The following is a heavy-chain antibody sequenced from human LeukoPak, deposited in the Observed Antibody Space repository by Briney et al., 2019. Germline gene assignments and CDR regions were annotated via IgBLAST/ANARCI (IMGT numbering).Heavy chain of an antibody. D-gene: IGHD2-2*01. Sequence: PGGSLRLSCAASGFTFSSYSMNWVRQAPGKGLEWVSSISSSSSYIYYADSVKGRFTISRDNAKNSLYLQMNSLRAEDTAVYYCARRGCSSTSCRPFDYWGQGTLVAVSS. V-gene: IGHV3-21*01. CDR2: ISSSSSYI. CDR3: ARRGCSSTSCRPFDY. CDR1: GFTFSSYS. J-gene: IGHJ4*02.